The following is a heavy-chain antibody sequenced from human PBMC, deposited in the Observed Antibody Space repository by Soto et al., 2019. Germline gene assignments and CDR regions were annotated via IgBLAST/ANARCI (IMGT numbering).Heavy chain of an antibody. CDR1: GFTFSSYA. CDR2: ISGSGGST. D-gene: IGHD3-16*02. Sequence: QPGGSLRLSCAASGFTFSSYALSWVRQAPGKGLEWVSAISGSGGSTYYADSVKGRFTISRDNSKNTLYLQMNSLRAEDTAVYYCAKDISVRMITFGGVIVRGVYWGQGTLVTVSS. J-gene: IGHJ4*02. V-gene: IGHV3-23*01. CDR3: AKDISVRMITFGGVIVRGVY.